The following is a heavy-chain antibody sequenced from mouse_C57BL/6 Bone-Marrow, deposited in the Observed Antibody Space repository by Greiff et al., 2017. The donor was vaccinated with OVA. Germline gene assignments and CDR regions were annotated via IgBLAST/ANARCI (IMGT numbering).Heavy chain of an antibody. Sequence: QVQLQQPVAELVRPGTSVKLSCKASGYTFTSYWMHWVKQRPGQGLEWIGVIDPSDSYTNYNQKFKGKATLTVDTSSSTAYMQLSSLTSEDSAVYYCARRDDYPYYYAMDYWGQGTSVTVSS. V-gene: IGHV1-59*01. D-gene: IGHD2-4*01. CDR3: ARRDDYPYYYAMDY. CDR2: IDPSDSYT. J-gene: IGHJ4*01. CDR1: GYTFTSYW.